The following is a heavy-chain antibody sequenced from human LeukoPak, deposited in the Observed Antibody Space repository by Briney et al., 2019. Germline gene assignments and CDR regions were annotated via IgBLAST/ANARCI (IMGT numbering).Heavy chain of an antibody. CDR3: AKVFVLLRGTPENWFDP. Sequence: GGSLRLSCAASGFTFSSYEMNWVRQAPGKGLEWVAVISFDGSDQYYADSVRGRFTISRDNSKNTLYLQMNSLRVEDTAVYFCAKVFVLLRGTPENWFDPWGQGTLVTVSS. CDR2: ISFDGSDQ. J-gene: IGHJ5*02. CDR1: GFTFSSYE. D-gene: IGHD1-14*01. V-gene: IGHV3-30*18.